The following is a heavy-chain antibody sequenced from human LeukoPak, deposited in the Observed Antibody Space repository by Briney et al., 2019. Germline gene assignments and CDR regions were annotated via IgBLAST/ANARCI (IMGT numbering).Heavy chain of an antibody. Sequence: GGSLRLSCAASGFTFSSYAMHWVRQAPGKGPEWVTIISNDGSNENYADAVEGRFTISRDNSRKMLYLQMNSLGPEDTAMYYCARSDCPTIVCYTLAGWGQGTLVTVSS. J-gene: IGHJ4*02. CDR2: ISNDGSNE. CDR1: GFTFSSYA. V-gene: IGHV3-30*03. D-gene: IGHD2-8*01. CDR3: ARSDCPTIVCYTLAG.